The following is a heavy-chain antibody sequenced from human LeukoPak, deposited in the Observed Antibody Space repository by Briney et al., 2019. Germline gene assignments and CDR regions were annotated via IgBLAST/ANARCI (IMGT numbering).Heavy chain of an antibody. CDR3: ARGVLGPGYSSSWHDY. J-gene: IGHJ4*02. CDR1: GFTFSGYP. Sequence: PGGSLRLSCAASGFTFSGYPIHWVRQAPGKGLEWVAVISYDGNNKYYANSVRGRFTISRDNSKNTVFLQVNSLRAEDTAVYYCARGVLGPGYSSSWHDYWGQGTLVTVSS. CDR2: ISYDGNNK. D-gene: IGHD6-13*01. V-gene: IGHV3-30*04.